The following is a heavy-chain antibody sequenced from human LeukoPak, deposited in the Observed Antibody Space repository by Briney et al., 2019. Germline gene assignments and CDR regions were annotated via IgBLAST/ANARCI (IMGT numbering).Heavy chain of an antibody. CDR2: IQFDESDK. CDR1: GFTLRSYT. CDR3: VKESKGSESSFDL. J-gene: IGHJ3*01. Sequence: GGSLRLSCAASGFTLRSYTMNWVRQTPGKGLEWVTFIQFDESDKFYADSVKGRFIISRDNSKSTLYLQMNGLRPEDTAVYYCVKESKGSESSFDLWGQGTMVTVSS. D-gene: IGHD3-10*01. V-gene: IGHV3-30*02.